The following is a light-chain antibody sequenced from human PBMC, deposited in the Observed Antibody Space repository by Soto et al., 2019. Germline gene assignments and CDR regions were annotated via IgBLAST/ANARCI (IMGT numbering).Light chain of an antibody. V-gene: IGKV3-20*01. Sequence: IVLTQAPGTLSLSPGERATLSCRASQSVSRYLTWYQQKPGQGPRVLIYGASSRATGIPDRFSGSGSGTDFTLTINRLEPEDFAVYYCQQYSSSPPTFGQGTKVDNK. CDR2: GAS. CDR1: QSVSRY. J-gene: IGKJ1*01. CDR3: QQYSSSPPT.